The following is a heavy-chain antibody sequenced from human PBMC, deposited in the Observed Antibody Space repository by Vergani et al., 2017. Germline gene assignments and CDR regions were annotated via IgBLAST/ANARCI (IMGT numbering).Heavy chain of an antibody. D-gene: IGHD6-6*01. CDR2: IYYSGST. V-gene: IGHV4-38-2*02. J-gene: IGHJ6*02. CDR3: ARDGGVRIAARPYYYYGMDV. Sequence: QVQLQESGPGLVKPSETLSLTCAVSGYSISSGYYWGWIRQPPGKGLEWIGSIYYSGSTYYNPSLKSRVTKSVDTSKNQFSLKLSSVTAADTAVYYCARDGGVRIAARPYYYYGMDVWGQGTTVTVSS. CDR1: GYSISSGYY.